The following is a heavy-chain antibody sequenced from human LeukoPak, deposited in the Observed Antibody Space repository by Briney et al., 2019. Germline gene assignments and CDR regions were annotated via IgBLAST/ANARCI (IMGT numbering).Heavy chain of an antibody. J-gene: IGHJ6*02. CDR1: GFTFSSYW. V-gene: IGHV3-7*01. D-gene: IGHD2-21*02. CDR3: ARDFWYSDRRGMDV. CDR2: IKYDGSET. Sequence: GGSLRLSCAASGFTFSSYWMSWVRQAPGMGLEWVAIIKYDGSETYYVDSMKGRFAISRDNAKNSLYLQLNSLRAEDTAVYYCARDFWYSDRRGMDVWGQGTTVTVSS.